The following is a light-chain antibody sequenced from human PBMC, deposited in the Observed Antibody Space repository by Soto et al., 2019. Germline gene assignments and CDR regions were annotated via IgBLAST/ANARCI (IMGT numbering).Light chain of an antibody. V-gene: IGKV3-20*01. CDR1: ESVSSSY. J-gene: IGKJ3*01. CDR2: GAT. Sequence: EIVLTQSPGTLSLSPGEGATLSCGASESVSSSYLAWYQQKPGQAPRLLIYGATTRLRGVPDRFSGSGSGTDFTHTISRLEPEDFAVYYCQQYGSSPFTFGPGTKVDI. CDR3: QQYGSSPFT.